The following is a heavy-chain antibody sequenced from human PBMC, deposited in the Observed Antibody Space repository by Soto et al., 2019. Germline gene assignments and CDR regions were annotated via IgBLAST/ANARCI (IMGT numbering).Heavy chain of an antibody. D-gene: IGHD4-17*01. J-gene: IGHJ4*02. Sequence: ASVKVSCKASGYTFTSYGISWVRQAPGQGLEWMGWISAYNGNTNYAQKLQGRVTMTTDTPTSTAYMELRSLRSDDTAVYYCAREWATVTILDYWGQGTLVTVSS. CDR3: AREWATVTILDY. CDR2: ISAYNGNT. CDR1: GYTFTSYG. V-gene: IGHV1-18*04.